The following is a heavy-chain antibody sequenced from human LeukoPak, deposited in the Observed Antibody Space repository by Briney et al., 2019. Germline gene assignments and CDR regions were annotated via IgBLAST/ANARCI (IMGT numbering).Heavy chain of an antibody. Sequence: SETLSLTCTVSAAPITSYYWSWIRQPPGKGLEWIGYTYYSGSTNYNPSLKSRVAISVDTSKNQVSLRLSSVTAADTAVYYCARGGSIVGATPHDAFDIWGPGTVVTVS. D-gene: IGHD1-26*01. CDR3: ARGGSIVGATPHDAFDI. CDR2: TYYSGST. CDR1: AAPITSYY. V-gene: IGHV4-59*01. J-gene: IGHJ3*02.